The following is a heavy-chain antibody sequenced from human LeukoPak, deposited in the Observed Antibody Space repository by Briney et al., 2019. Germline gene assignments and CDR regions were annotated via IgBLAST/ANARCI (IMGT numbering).Heavy chain of an antibody. CDR2: IYYSGST. J-gene: IGHJ4*02. D-gene: IGHD6-19*01. Sequence: SETLSLTCTVSGGSLSSYYWSWIRQPPGKGLEWLGFIYYSGSTNYNPSLKSRVTISVDTSKNQFSLNLSSATAADTAVYYCARTTYNSGWYSFFDYWGQGTLVTVSS. CDR1: GGSLSSYY. V-gene: IGHV4-59*08. CDR3: ARTTYNSGWYSFFDY.